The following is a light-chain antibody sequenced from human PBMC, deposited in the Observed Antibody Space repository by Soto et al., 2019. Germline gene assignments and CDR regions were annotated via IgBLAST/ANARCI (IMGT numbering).Light chain of an antibody. J-gene: IGLJ1*01. CDR3: SSYAGSTNYV. V-gene: IGLV2-8*01. CDR1: SSDVGDYNY. Sequence: QSALTQPPSASGSPGQPVTISCTGTSSDVGDYNYVSWYQQHPGKAPKLMIYEVSKRPSGVPDRFSGSKSGNTASLTVSGLQAEDEADYYCSSYAGSTNYVFGTGTKVTVL. CDR2: EVS.